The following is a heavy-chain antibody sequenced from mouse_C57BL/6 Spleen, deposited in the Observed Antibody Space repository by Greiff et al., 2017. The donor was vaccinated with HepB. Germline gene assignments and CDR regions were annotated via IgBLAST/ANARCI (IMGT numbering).Heavy chain of an antibody. CDR2: IDPETGGT. J-gene: IGHJ2*01. Sequence: VQLQQSGAELVRPGASVTLSCKASGYTFTDYEMHWVKQTPVHGLEWIGAIDPETGGTAYNQKFKGKAILTADKSSSTAYMELRSLTSEDSAVYYCTGVTTSSFDYWGQGTTLTVSS. CDR1: GYTFTDYE. D-gene: IGHD2-2*01. V-gene: IGHV1-15*01. CDR3: TGVTTSSFDY.